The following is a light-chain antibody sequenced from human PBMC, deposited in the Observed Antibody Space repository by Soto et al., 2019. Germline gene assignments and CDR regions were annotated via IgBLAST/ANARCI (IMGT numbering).Light chain of an antibody. CDR3: QQYGRSPPT. CDR1: QSVRSNS. CDR2: GAS. V-gene: IGKV3-20*01. J-gene: IGKJ4*02. Sequence: EIVLTQSPGTLSLSPGERATLSCRASQSVRSNSLAWYQQTPGQAPRLLIYGASTRATGIPDRFSGSGSGTDFTLTSTKLEPEDFAVVYCQQYGRSPPTFGGGTNMEIK.